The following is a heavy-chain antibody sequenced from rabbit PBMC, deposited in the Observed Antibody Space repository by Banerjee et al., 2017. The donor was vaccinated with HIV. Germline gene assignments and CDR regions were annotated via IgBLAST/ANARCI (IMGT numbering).Heavy chain of an antibody. V-gene: IGHV1S45*01. Sequence: QEQLVESGGGLVKPGASLTLTCTASGFSFSSSYYMCWVRQAPGKGLEWIAYIYAGSSGITYYASWAKGRFTISKTSSTTVTLQMTSLTAADTATYFCARGYSYISGYYGMDLWGPGTLVTVS. CDR3: ARGYSYISGYYGMDL. CDR1: GFSFSSSYY. CDR2: IYAGSSGIT. J-gene: IGHJ6*01. D-gene: IGHD6-1*01.